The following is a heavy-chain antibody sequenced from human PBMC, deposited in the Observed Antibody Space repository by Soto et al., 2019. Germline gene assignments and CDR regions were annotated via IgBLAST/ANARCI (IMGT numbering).Heavy chain of an antibody. J-gene: IGHJ6*02. CDR3: ARDRVFEGNTYCDNYGRDR. V-gene: IGHV3-30-3*01. CDR1: IFTFSSYA. D-gene: IGHD3-9*01. CDR2: ISYDGSNK. Sequence: PVGSLRLSCAASIFTFSSYAMYWVRHSPGKWLEWVAVISYDGSNKYYADSVKGRFTISRDNSKNTLYLQMNSLRAEDTAVYYCARDRVFEGNTYCDNYGRDRKGQGTRVTVSS.